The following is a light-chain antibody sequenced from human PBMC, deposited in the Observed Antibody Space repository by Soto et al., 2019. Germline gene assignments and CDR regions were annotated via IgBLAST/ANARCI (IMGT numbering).Light chain of an antibody. CDR1: QSINTW. CDR2: DAS. Sequence: DIPMTQSPSTLSASVGDRVTITCRASQSINTWLAWYRQKPGKAPKLLIFDASYLASGVPSRFGGSGSGTEFTLTISSLQPDDLATYCCQQYNTFPLTFGGGT. V-gene: IGKV1-5*01. J-gene: IGKJ4*01. CDR3: QQYNTFPLT.